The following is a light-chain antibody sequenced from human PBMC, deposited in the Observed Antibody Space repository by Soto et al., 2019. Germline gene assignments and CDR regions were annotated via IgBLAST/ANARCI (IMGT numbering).Light chain of an antibody. V-gene: IGKV1-5*01. Sequence: DIQMTQSPSTLSASVGDRVTITCRASQSISSWLAWYQQKPGKAPKLLIHDASSLESGVPSRFSGSGSGTEFTLTISSLQPDDFATYYCQQYNSYSPLTFGGGTKVDIK. CDR3: QQYNSYSPLT. CDR2: DAS. CDR1: QSISSW. J-gene: IGKJ4*01.